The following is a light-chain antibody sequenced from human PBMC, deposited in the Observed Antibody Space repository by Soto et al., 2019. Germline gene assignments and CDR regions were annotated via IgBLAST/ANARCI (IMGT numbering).Light chain of an antibody. CDR3: QQANTFPCT. J-gene: IGKJ3*01. CDR1: QHISRW. Sequence: DIQMTQSPSSVSASVGDRVTFTCRAIQHISRWLAWYQQKPGKAPTLLIAGASICASGVPSRFSGSGHGTDFTLTISSLQPEDFATYFCQQANTFPCTFGPGTRLEIK. V-gene: IGKV1-12*01. CDR2: GAS.